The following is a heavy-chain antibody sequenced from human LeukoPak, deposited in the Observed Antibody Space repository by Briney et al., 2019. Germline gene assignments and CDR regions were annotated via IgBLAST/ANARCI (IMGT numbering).Heavy chain of an antibody. CDR3: AKGISWDMYCSSTSCYWPY. CDR1: GFTFSSYA. Sequence: GGSLRLSCAASGFTFSSYAMSWVRQAPGKGLEWVSAISGSGGSTYYADSVKGRFTISRDNSKNTLYLQMNSLRAEDTAVYYCAKGISWDMYCSSTSCYWPYWGQGTLVTVSS. CDR2: ISGSGGST. V-gene: IGHV3-23*01. J-gene: IGHJ4*02. D-gene: IGHD2-2*01.